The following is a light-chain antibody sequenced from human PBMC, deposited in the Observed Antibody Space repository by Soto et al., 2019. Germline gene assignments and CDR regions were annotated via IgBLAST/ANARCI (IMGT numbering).Light chain of an antibody. Sequence: SVLTQPPSLSAAPGQTVTLSCSGSNSNIGTNYVSWYQHLPGAAPKLLIYDTNRRPSGIPERFSGSKSGTSATLGITGFQTGDEADYYCGSWDSSLSADVFGTGTKVTV. CDR1: NSNIGTNY. V-gene: IGLV1-51*01. J-gene: IGLJ1*01. CDR2: DTN. CDR3: GSWDSSLSADV.